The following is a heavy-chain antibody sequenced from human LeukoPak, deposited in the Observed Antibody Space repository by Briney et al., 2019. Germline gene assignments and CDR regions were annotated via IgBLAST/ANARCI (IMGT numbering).Heavy chain of an antibody. V-gene: IGHV4-30-2*01. CDR1: GGSISSGGYY. J-gene: IGHJ4*02. CDR2: IYHSGST. CDR3: AREGPLGQLVDY. Sequence: SETLSLTCTVSGGSISSGGYYWSWIRQPPGKGLEWIGYIYHSGSTYYNPSLKSRVTISVDTSKNQFSLKLRSMTAADTAVYYCAREGPLGQLVDYWGQGTLVTVSS. D-gene: IGHD6-6*01.